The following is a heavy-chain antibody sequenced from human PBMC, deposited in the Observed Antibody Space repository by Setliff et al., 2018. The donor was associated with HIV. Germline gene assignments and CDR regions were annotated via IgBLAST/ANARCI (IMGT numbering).Heavy chain of an antibody. V-gene: IGHV4-61*02. CDR1: GGSISSGSNY. CDR3: ARQSNYYDRTGYPTRAFDI. CDR2: IYTSGST. J-gene: IGHJ3*02. D-gene: IGHD3-22*01. Sequence: SLTCTVSGGSISSGSNYWSWIRQPAGKGLEWIGRIYTSGSTNYNPPLKSRVTIALDKNQFSLNLRFVTAADTAVYYCARQSNYYDRTGYPTRAFDIWGQGTRVTVSS.